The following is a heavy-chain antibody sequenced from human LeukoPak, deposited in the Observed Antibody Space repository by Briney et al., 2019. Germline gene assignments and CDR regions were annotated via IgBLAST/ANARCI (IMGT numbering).Heavy chain of an antibody. V-gene: IGHV4-31*03. J-gene: IGHJ4*02. CDR3: ARGLFQWPARIDY. CDR1: GGSISSGGYY. Sequence: SQTLSLTCTVSGGSISSGGYYWSWIRQHPGKGLEWIGYIYYSGSTYYNPSLKSRVTISVDTSKNQFSLKLSSVTAADTAVYYYARGLFQWPARIDYWGQGTLVTVSS. D-gene: IGHD6-19*01. CDR2: IYYSGST.